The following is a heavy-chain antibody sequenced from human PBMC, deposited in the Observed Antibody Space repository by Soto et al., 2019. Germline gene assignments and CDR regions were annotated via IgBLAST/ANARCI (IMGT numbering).Heavy chain of an antibody. Sequence: GGSLRLSCAASGFTSSNVWMNWVRQAPGKGLEWVGRIKSKTDGGSTDYAAPVKGRFTISRDDSKNTLYLQMNSLKTEDTAIYYCTMNYVDYTMPPLGGFNIWGQGTMVTVSS. CDR3: TMNYVDYTMPPLGGFNI. CDR2: IKSKTDGGST. J-gene: IGHJ3*02. V-gene: IGHV3-15*07. D-gene: IGHD4-17*01. CDR1: GFTSSNVW.